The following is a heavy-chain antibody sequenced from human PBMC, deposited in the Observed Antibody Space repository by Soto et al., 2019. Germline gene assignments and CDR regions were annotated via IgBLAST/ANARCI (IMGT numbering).Heavy chain of an antibody. CDR3: ARELVVAATGPVYFDY. J-gene: IGHJ4*02. CDR2: ISSSSSYI. CDR1: GFTFSSYS. D-gene: IGHD2-15*01. V-gene: IGHV3-21*01. Sequence: GGSLRLSCAASGFTFSSYSMNWVRQAPGKGLEWVSSISSSSSYIYYADSVKGRFTISRDNAKNSLYLQMNSLRAEDTAVYYCARELVVAATGPVYFDYWGQGTLVTVSS.